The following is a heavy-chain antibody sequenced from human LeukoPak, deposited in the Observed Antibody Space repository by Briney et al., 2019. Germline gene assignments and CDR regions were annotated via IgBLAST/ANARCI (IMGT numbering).Heavy chain of an antibody. CDR2: INHSGST. Sequence: SETLSLTCAVYGGSFSGYYWSWIRQPPGKGLEWIGEINHSGSTNYNPSLMSRVTISVDTSKNQFSLKLSSVTAADTAVYYCARGEYSSSRHFFDYWGQGTLVTVSS. CDR1: GGSFSGYY. D-gene: IGHD6-6*01. J-gene: IGHJ4*02. CDR3: ARGEYSSSRHFFDY. V-gene: IGHV4-34*01.